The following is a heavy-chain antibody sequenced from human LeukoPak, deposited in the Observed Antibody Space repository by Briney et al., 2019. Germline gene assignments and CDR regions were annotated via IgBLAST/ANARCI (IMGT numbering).Heavy chain of an antibody. D-gene: IGHD3-22*01. V-gene: IGHV4-4*07. Sequence: SETLSLTCTGFGGSMNDYYWSWIRQPAGKGLEWIGRIHTGGRTDYNPSLKSRVTMSVDTSKNQFSLKLSSVTAADTAVYYCAKNYYDISGYLDWGQGTLVTVSS. CDR1: GGSMNDYY. CDR2: IHTGGRT. CDR3: AKNYYDISGYLD. J-gene: IGHJ4*02.